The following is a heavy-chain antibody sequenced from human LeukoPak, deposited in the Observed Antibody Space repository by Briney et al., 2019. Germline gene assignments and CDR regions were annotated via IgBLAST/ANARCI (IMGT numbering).Heavy chain of an antibody. J-gene: IGHJ4*02. CDR3: ARVLARYGNLDY. V-gene: IGHV1-2*02. CDR1: GYTFTDYY. Sequence: GASVKVSCKASGYTFTDYYIHWVRQAPGQGLEWMGWINPNSGGTNYTQKFQGRVTMTRDTSISTAYLELNRLTSDVTAVYYCARVLARYGNLDYWGQGILVTVSS. CDR2: INPNSGGT. D-gene: IGHD1-14*01.